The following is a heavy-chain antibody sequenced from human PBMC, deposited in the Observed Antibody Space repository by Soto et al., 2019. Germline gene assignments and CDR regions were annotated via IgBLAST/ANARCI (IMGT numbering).Heavy chain of an antibody. V-gene: IGHV4-39*01. CDR1: GGSISSDKYY. CDR3: ASLTYYYDSSGYPFDY. D-gene: IGHD3-22*01. J-gene: IGHJ4*02. Sequence: SETLSLTCTVSGGSISSDKYYWGWIRQPPGKGLEWIGCIFYTGSTYYNTSLESRLIISVDTSKNQFSLKLSSVTAADTALYYCASLTYYYDSSGYPFDYWGQGTLVTVSS. CDR2: IFYTGST.